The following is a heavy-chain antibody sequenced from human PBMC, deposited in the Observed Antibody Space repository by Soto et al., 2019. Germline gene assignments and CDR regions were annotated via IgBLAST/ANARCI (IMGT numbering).Heavy chain of an antibody. D-gene: IGHD3-10*01. Sequence: PSETLSLTCAVYGGSFSGYYWSWIRQPPGKGLEWIGEINHSGSTNYNPSLKSRVTISVDTSKNQFSLKLSSVTAADAAVYYCARVNVLLWFGELKTFNYYYYGMDVWGQGTTVTVS. CDR3: ARVNVLLWFGELKTFNYYYYGMDV. CDR1: GGSFSGYY. CDR2: INHSGST. J-gene: IGHJ6*02. V-gene: IGHV4-34*01.